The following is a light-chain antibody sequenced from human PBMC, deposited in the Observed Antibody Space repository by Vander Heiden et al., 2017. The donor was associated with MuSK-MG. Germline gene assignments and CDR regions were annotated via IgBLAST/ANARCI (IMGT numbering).Light chain of an antibody. J-gene: IGLJ2*01. Sequence: QSVLTQPPSASGTPGQRVTISCSGSSSNIGSNTVNWYQQVPGTAPNDLIYMNNHRPSGVPDRFSASKSGTSASPATTVLQAEDEADYFCAAQDDSLNGVVFGGGTKL. CDR3: AAQDDSLNGVV. CDR2: MNN. CDR1: SSNIGSNT. V-gene: IGLV1-44*01.